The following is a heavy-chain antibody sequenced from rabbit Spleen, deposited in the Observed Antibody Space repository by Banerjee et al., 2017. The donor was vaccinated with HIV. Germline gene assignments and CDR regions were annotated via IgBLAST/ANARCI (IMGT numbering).Heavy chain of an antibody. CDR1: GFDFGNNA. V-gene: IGHV1S47*01. CDR3: AREGGIVVAGAFNL. Sequence: QEQLVESGGGLVQPEGSLTLTCKASGFDFGNNAICWVRQAPGKGPEWIACIVNGDGNTYYASWVNGRFTISRSTSLATVTLQVTSLTAADTATYFCAREGGIVVAGAFNLWGQGTLVTVS. CDR2: IVNGDGNT. D-gene: IGHD4-1*01. J-gene: IGHJ4*01.